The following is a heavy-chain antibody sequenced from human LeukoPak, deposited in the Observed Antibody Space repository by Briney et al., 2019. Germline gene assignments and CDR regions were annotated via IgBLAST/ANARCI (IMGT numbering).Heavy chain of an antibody. CDR1: GGTFSSYA. J-gene: IGHJ3*02. CDR3: ARGDVVVVVATLDFGFDI. Sequence: SVEVSCKASGGTFSSYAISWVRQAPGQGHEWMGGIIPIFGTANYAQKFQGRVTITTDESTSTAYMELSSLRSEDTAVYYCARGDVVVVVATLDFGFDIWVQGTMVTVSS. CDR2: IIPIFGTA. V-gene: IGHV1-69*05. D-gene: IGHD2-15*01.